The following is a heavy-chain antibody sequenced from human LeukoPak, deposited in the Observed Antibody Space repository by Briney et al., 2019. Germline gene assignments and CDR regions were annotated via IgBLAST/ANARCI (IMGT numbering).Heavy chain of an antibody. CDR1: GFTFSSYA. J-gene: IGHJ4*02. CDR2: TSGSGGST. CDR3: AKSGLIVVVPDNFDY. D-gene: IGHD2-2*01. V-gene: IGHV3-23*01. Sequence: PGGSLRLSCAASGFTFSSYAMSWVRQAPGKGLEWVSATSGSGGSTYYADSVKGRFTISRDNSKNTLYLQMHSLRAEDTAVYYCAKSGLIVVVPDNFDYWGQGTLVTVSS.